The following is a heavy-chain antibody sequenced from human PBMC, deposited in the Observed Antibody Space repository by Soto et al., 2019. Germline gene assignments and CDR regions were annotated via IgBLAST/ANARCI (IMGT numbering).Heavy chain of an antibody. J-gene: IGHJ4*02. CDR1: GFSFSTHG. CDR2: IVNDGSEQ. V-gene: IGHV3-33*01. CDR3: ARGDLYGDNGLDL. D-gene: IGHD4-17*01. Sequence: QVQLVESGGGVVRPGRSLRLSCAATGFSFSTHGMHWVRQAPGKGLEWVAVIVNDGSEQQYADSVKGRFTISRDNARNSVYIRVNNWRAEDTALYSCARGDLYGDNGLDLWGQGTLVTVSS.